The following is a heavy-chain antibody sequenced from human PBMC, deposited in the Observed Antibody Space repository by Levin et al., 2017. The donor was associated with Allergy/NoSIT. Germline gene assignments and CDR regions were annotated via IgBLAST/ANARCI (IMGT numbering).Heavy chain of an antibody. Sequence: SETLSLTCAMYGGSFGGYYWSWLRQPPGKGLEWIGEINHRGSTTYNPSLKSRVTISIDTFRHQFSVRLNSVTAADTAVYYCAVFSLRYGAFDIWGQGTMVTVSS. CDR1: GGSFGGYY. CDR2: INHRGST. D-gene: IGHD4-17*01. V-gene: IGHV4-34*01. CDR3: AVFSLRYGAFDI. J-gene: IGHJ3*02.